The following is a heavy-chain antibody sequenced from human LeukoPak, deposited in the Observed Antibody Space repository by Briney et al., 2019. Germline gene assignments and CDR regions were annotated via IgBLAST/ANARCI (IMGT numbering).Heavy chain of an antibody. CDR3: ARSIGLTGGGVDV. D-gene: IGHD3-9*01. CDR1: GFTFSDYN. J-gene: IGHJ6*02. V-gene: IGHV3-11*01. CDR2: ITYSGNTI. Sequence: GGSLRLSRAASGFTFSDYNMNRVRQAPGQGLEWVSYITYSGNTIHYADSVKGRFTISRDNAKNSLYLQMNSLRAEDTAVYYCARSIGLTGGGVDVWGQGTTVTVSS.